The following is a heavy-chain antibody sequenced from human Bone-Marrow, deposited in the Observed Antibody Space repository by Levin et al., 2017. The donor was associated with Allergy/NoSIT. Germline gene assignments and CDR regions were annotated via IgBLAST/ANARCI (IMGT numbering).Heavy chain of an antibody. V-gene: IGHV4-34*08. CDR3: SRIDGSSTFYRRMGGLDV. D-gene: IGHD6-13*01. CDR1: GGTFRDYF. Sequence: SETLSLTCAVDGGTFRDYFWTWVRQAPGKGLEWIGDINHLGSTNYNPSFRSRVSMSVDTSKNQFSLKLASVRAAATPVYCWSRIDGSSTFYRRMGGLDVWGQGTPVTISS. J-gene: IGHJ6*02. CDR2: INHLGST.